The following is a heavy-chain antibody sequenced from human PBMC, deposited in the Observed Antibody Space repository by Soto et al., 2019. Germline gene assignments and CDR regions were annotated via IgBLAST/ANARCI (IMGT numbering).Heavy chain of an antibody. CDR3: AKASYYYDSSGYYYLGYFDY. Sequence: PGGSLRLSCAASGFTFSSYAMSWVRQAPGKGLEWVSAISGSGGSTYYADSVKGRFTISRDNSKNTPYLQMNSLRAEDTAVYYCAKASYYYDSSGYYYLGYFDYWGQGTLVTVSS. CDR2: ISGSGGST. D-gene: IGHD3-22*01. V-gene: IGHV3-23*01. CDR1: GFTFSSYA. J-gene: IGHJ4*02.